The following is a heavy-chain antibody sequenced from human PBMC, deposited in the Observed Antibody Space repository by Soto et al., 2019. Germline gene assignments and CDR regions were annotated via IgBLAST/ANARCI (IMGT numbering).Heavy chain of an antibody. D-gene: IGHD2-21*02. CDR1: GGTFNKFA. CDR3: ARRYCASDNCPLFYYFVDL. Sequence: VQLVQSGAAVKKTGSSVKVSCKASGGTFNKFAFSWVRQAPGQGFEWMGGIIPVFRSANYAQRFWGRITITADEYTSTVYLYLNDLRSDDTAVYYCARRYCASDNCPLFYYFVDLWGLGTTVTVSS. CDR2: IIPVFRSA. J-gene: IGHJ6*02. V-gene: IGHV1-69*01.